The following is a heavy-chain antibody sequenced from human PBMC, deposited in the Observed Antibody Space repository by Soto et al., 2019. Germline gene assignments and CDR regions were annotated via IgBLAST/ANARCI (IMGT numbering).Heavy chain of an antibody. CDR2: INAGNGNT. V-gene: IGHV1-3*01. D-gene: IGHD3-10*01. J-gene: IGHJ6*03. CDR1: GYTFTSYA. Sequence: ASVKVSCKASGYTFTSYAMHWVRQAPGQRLEWMGWINAGNGNTKYSQKFQGRVTITRDTSASTAYMELSSLRSEDTAVYYCARAYYYGSGSPKHYYYYYDMDVWGKGTTVTVSS. CDR3: ARAYYYGSGSPKHYYYYYDMDV.